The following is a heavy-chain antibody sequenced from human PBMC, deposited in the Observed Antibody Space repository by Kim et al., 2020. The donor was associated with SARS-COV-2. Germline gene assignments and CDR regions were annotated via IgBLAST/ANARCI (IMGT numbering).Heavy chain of an antibody. J-gene: IGHJ4*02. CDR2: VYYSGST. Sequence: SETLSLTCTVSGDSMRGYYWSWIRQPPGKELEWIGYVYYSGSTDYNPSLKSRVTISVDTSKNQLSLNVRSVTAADTAVYYCARDRGVRYYEGYDHWGQGTLVTVSS. D-gene: IGHD1-26*01. V-gene: IGHV4-59*13. CDR3: ARDRGVRYYEGYDH. CDR1: GDSMRGYY.